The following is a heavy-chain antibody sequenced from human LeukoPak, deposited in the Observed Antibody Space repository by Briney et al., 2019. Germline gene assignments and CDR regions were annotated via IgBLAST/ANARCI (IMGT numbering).Heavy chain of an antibody. CDR1: GFTFSSYS. V-gene: IGHV3-48*04. J-gene: IGHJ4*02. CDR3: AREGPEYNDECIDY. CDR2: ISSSSSTI. Sequence: GGSLRLSCAASGFTFSSYSMNWVRQAPGEGLEWVSYISSSSSTIYYADSVKGRFTISRDNAKNSLYLQMNSLRAEDTAVYYCAREGPEYNDECIDYWGQGTLVTVSS. D-gene: IGHD1-14*01.